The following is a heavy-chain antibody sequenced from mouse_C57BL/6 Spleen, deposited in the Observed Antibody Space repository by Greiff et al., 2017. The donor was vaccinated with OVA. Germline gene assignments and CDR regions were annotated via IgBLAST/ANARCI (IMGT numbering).Heavy chain of an antibody. CDR1: GYAFTNYL. J-gene: IGHJ3*01. D-gene: IGHD3-2*02. CDR3: ARKGAGYGFAY. CDR2: INPGSGGT. V-gene: IGHV1-54*01. Sequence: QVQLQQSGAELVRPGTSVKVSCKASGYAFTNYLIEWVKQRPGQGLEWIGVINPGSGGTNYNEKFKGKATLTADKSSSTAYMQLSVLTSKDSAVYFCARKGAGYGFAYWGQGTLVTVSA.